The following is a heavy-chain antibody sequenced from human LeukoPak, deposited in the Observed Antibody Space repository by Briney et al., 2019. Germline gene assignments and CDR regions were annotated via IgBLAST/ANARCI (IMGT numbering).Heavy chain of an antibody. J-gene: IGHJ6*02. CDR2: ISSSSSYI. D-gene: IGHD4-23*01. V-gene: IGHV3-21*01. CDR3: ARADYGGNPNYYYYGMDV. Sequence: GGSLRLSCAASGFTFSSYSMNWVRQAPGKGLEWVSSISSSSSYIYYADSVKGRFTISRDNAKNSLYLQMNSLRAEDTAVYYCARADYGGNPNYYYYGMDVWGQGTTVTVSS. CDR1: GFTFSSYS.